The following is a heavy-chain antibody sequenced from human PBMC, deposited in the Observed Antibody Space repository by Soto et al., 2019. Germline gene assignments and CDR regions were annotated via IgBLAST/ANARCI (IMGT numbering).Heavy chain of an antibody. D-gene: IGHD2-2*02. CDR2: INMDGSFS. CDR3: AREGYTFGMDV. CDR1: EVTFGGLC. V-gene: IGHV3-74*01. Sequence: RVPWRASEVTFGGLCGHCVRQAPGKGLVRVSRINMDGSFSRYTASVKGRFTISRDNANNTLYLQMNSLRAEDTAVYYCAREGYTFGMDVWAQGTTVTVPS. J-gene: IGHJ6*02.